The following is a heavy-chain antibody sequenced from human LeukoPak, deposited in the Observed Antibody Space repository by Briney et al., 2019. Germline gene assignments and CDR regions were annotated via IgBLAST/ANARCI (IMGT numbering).Heavy chain of an antibody. Sequence: SETLSLTCSISSGSITTYYWSWIGQPPGKGLDWIGYVYYSGITTYNPSLHSRVTMSAHTCKNQFSLKLGSVHTAYPALCYCAGSGGENSFDFWGKGTLVTVSS. D-gene: IGHD4-17*01. J-gene: IGHJ4*02. CDR3: AGSGGENSFDF. CDR2: VYYSGIT. CDR1: SGSITTYY. V-gene: IGHV4-59*01.